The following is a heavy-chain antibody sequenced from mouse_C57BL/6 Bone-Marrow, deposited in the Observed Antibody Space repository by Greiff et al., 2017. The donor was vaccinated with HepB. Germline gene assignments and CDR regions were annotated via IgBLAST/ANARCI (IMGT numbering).Heavy chain of an antibody. V-gene: IGHV7-3*01. CDR3: ASITHYYAMDY. CDR1: GFTFTDYY. CDR2: IRNKANGYTT. Sequence: EVKVVESGGGLVQPGGSLSLSCAASGFTFTDYYMSWVRQPPGKALEWLGFIRNKANGYTTEYSASVKGRFTISRDNSQSILYLQMNALRAEDSATYYCASITHYYAMDYWGQGTSVTVSS. D-gene: IGHD1-1*01. J-gene: IGHJ4*01.